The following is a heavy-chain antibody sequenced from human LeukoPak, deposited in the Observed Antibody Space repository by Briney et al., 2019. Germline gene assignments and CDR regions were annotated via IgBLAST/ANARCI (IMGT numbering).Heavy chain of an antibody. CDR1: GGSFSGYY. D-gene: IGHD3-3*01. CDR3: ARGGRGITIFGVVIIGPEFDY. V-gene: IGHV4-34*01. CDR2: INHSGST. Sequence: SETLSLTCAVYGGSFSGYYWSWIRQPPGKGLEWIGEINHSGSTNYNPSFKSRVTISVDTSKNQFSLKLSSVTAADTAVYYCARGGRGITIFGVVIIGPEFDYWGQGTLVTVSS. J-gene: IGHJ4*02.